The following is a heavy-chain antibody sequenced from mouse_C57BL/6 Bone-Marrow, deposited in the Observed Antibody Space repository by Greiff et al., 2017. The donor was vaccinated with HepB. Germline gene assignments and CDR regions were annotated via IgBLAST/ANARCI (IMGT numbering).Heavy chain of an antibody. Sequence: QVQLQQPGAELVKPGASVKLSCKASGYTFTSYWMHWVKQRPGQGLEWIGWIHPSDGDTNYNQKFKGKATLTVDTSSSTAYMQLSSLTSEDSAVYYCAMGLWEGWYFDVWGTGTTVTVSS. V-gene: IGHV1-74*01. CDR1: GYTFTSYW. CDR3: AMGLWEGWYFDV. J-gene: IGHJ1*03. CDR2: IHPSDGDT. D-gene: IGHD4-1*01.